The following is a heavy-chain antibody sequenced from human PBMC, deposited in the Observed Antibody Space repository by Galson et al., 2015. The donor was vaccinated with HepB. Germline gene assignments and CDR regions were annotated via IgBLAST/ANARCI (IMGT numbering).Heavy chain of an antibody. J-gene: IGHJ4*02. Sequence: SLRLSCAASGFTFNSYDMHWVRQAPGKGLEWVAVIWYGGRNKYYVDSVKGRFTISRDNSNNTLYLQMNSLRAEDTAVYYCARDLGENDYWGQGTLVTVSS. D-gene: IGHD3-10*01. CDR3: ARDLGENDY. V-gene: IGHV3-33*01. CDR1: GFTFNSYD. CDR2: IWYGGRNK.